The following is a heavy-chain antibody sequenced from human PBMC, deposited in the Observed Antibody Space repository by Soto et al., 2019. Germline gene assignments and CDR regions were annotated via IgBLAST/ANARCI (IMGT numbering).Heavy chain of an antibody. V-gene: IGHV1-8*01. D-gene: IGHD3-3*01. Sequence: QVQLVQSGAEVKKPGASVKVSCKASGYTFTSYDINWVRQATGQGLEWMGWMNPNSGNTGYAQKFQGRVTVTRNTPNTTGYKELSTLRSEDTAGYYCARGRIFGVAMNYWGPGTLVTVSS. CDR2: MNPNSGNT. CDR1: GYTFTSYD. J-gene: IGHJ4*02. CDR3: ARGRIFGVAMNY.